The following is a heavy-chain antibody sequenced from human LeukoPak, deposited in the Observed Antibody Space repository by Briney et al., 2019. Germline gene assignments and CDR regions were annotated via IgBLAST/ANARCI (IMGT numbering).Heavy chain of an antibody. V-gene: IGHV4-34*01. Sequence: SETLSLTCAVYGGSFSGYYWSWIRQPPGKGLEWIGEINHSGSTNYNPSLKSRVTISVDTSKNQFSLKLSSVTAADTAVYYCARGVTLFLPSPFDYWGQGTLVTVSS. J-gene: IGHJ4*02. CDR1: GGSFSGYY. D-gene: IGHD2-15*01. CDR3: ARGVTLFLPSPFDY. CDR2: INHSGST.